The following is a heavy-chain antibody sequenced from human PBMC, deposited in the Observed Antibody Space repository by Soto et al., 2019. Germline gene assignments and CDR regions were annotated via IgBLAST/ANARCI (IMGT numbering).Heavy chain of an antibody. CDR2: ISGSGGTT. Sequence: LRLSCATSGFTFSSYAMSWVRQAPGKGLEWVSAISGSGGTTYYADSVKGRFTISRDNSKNTLYLQMNSLRTEDTAVYYCAKGARSSGWYWGQGTLVTVSS. CDR3: AKGARSSGWY. V-gene: IGHV3-23*01. D-gene: IGHD6-19*01. J-gene: IGHJ4*02. CDR1: GFTFSSYA.